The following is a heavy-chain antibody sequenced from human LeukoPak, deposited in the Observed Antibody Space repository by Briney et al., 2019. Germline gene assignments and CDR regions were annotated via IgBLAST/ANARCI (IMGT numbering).Heavy chain of an antibody. J-gene: IGHJ5*02. CDR1: GFTFSSYW. CDR2: IKQDGSEK. Sequence: GGSLRLSCAASGFTFSSYWMSWVRQAPGKGLEWVANIKQDGSEKYYMDSVKGRFTISRDNAKNSVYLQMNSLRSEDTAFYHCARDRCSSTSCYNTPNWFDPWGQGTLVTVSS. V-gene: IGHV3-7*03. D-gene: IGHD2-2*02. CDR3: ARDRCSSTSCYNTPNWFDP.